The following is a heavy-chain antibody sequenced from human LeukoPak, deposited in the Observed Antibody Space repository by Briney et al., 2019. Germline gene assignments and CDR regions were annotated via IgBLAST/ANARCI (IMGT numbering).Heavy chain of an antibody. J-gene: IGHJ4*02. D-gene: IGHD6-13*01. V-gene: IGHV3-30*18. Sequence: GGSLRLSCAASGFTFSSYDMHWVRQAPGKGLEWVAVISFDGSNKYYADSVKGRFTISRDNSKNTLYLQMNSLRAEDTAVYCCAKPTLYGSSWYFSDYWGQGTLVTVSS. CDR3: AKPTLYGSSWYFSDY. CDR1: GFTFSSYD. CDR2: ISFDGSNK.